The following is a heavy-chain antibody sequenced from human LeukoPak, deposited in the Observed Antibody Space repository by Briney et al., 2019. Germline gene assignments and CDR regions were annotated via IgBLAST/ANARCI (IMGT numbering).Heavy chain of an antibody. Sequence: GGSLRLSCAASGFAFSDHYMSWIRQAPGKGLEWVSYISHTGTTMYYADSVKGRFTLSRDNARNSLYLQMNSLRAEDTAVYYCARGHWGLDSWGQGTLVSVSS. CDR2: ISHTGTTM. CDR3: ARGHWGLDS. V-gene: IGHV3-11*04. J-gene: IGHJ4*02. D-gene: IGHD7-27*01. CDR1: GFAFSDHY.